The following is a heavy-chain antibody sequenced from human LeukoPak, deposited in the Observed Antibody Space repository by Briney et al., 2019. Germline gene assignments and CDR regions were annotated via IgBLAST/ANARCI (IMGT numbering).Heavy chain of an antibody. CDR3: ARAVLGYCSGGSCYSGGYFDY. Sequence: PSETPSLTCAVYGGSFSGYYWSWIRQPPGKGLEWIGEINHSGSTNYNPSLKSRVTISVDTSKNQFSLKLSSVTAADTAVYYCARAVLGYCSGGSCYSGGYFDYWGQGTLVTVSS. D-gene: IGHD2-15*01. CDR1: GGSFSGYY. CDR2: INHSGST. J-gene: IGHJ4*02. V-gene: IGHV4-34*01.